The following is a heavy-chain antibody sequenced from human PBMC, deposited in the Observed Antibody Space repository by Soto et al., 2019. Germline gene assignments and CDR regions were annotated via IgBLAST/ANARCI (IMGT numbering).Heavy chain of an antibody. J-gene: IGHJ4*02. CDR1: GFTFSSYD. V-gene: IGHV3-33*01. Sequence: QVQLVESGGGVVQPGRSLRLSCAASGFTFSSYDMHWVRQAPGKGLEWVAVVLYDGSDKYYADSVKGRFTISRDNSKNTMYLQMNSLRAEDTAVYYCAGDRKSRPTGGGLYWGQGTLVNVSS. CDR3: AGDRKSRPTGGGLY. D-gene: IGHD4-4*01. CDR2: VLYDGSDK.